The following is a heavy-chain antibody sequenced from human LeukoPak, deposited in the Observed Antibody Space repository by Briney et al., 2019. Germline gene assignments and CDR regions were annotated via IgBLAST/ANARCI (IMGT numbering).Heavy chain of an antibody. J-gene: IGHJ4*02. CDR1: GFTFSGYG. CDR3: ARDFAWAQDY. Sequence: GGSLRLSCAAAGFTFSGYGMHWVRQAPGKGLEWLTFIQSDGRNSFYADSVKGRFTISRDNSRNTVYLQLNRLRTEDTALYYCARDFAWAQDYWGQGTLVIVSS. V-gene: IGHV3-30*02. CDR2: IQSDGRNS.